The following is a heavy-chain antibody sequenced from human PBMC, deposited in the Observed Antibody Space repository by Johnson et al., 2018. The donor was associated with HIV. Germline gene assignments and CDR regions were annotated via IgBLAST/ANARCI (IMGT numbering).Heavy chain of an antibody. CDR2: IWFDGSNK. Sequence: QVQLVESGGGVVQPGRSLRLSCAASGFTFSSYGMHWVRQAPGKGLEWVAVIWFDGSNKYYADSVKGRFTISRDNSKNTLYLQMNSLRAEDTAVYYCAKGPYSSSWYGVAFDIWGQGTMVTVSS. J-gene: IGHJ3*02. CDR1: GFTFSSYG. V-gene: IGHV3-33*06. CDR3: AKGPYSSSWYGVAFDI. D-gene: IGHD6-13*01.